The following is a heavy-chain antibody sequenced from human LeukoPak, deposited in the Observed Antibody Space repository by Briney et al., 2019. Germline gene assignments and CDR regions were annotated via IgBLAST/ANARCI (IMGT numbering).Heavy chain of an antibody. CDR1: GGSFSGYY. J-gene: IGHJ4*02. V-gene: IGHV4-34*01. D-gene: IGHD2-15*01. CDR3: AREGGYCSGGSCYDSYFDY. CDR2: INHSGST. Sequence: SETLSLTCAVYGGSFSGYYWSWIRQPPGKGLEWIGEINHSGSTNYNPSLKSRVTISVDTSKNQFSLKLSSVTAAVTAVYYCAREGGYCSGGSCYDSYFDYWGQGTPVTVSS.